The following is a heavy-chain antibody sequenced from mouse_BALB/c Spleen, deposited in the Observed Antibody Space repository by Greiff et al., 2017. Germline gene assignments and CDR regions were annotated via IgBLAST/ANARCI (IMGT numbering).Heavy chain of an antibody. Sequence: VQLQQSGPELVKPGASVKIPCKASGYTFTDYNMDWVKQSHGKSLEWIGDINPNNGGTIYNQKFKGKATLTVDKSSSTAYMELRSLTSEDTAVYYCARSEPLLRRYFDYWGQGTTLTVSS. J-gene: IGHJ2*01. CDR1: GYTFTDYN. CDR3: ARSEPLLRRYFDY. V-gene: IGHV1-18*01. CDR2: INPNNGGT. D-gene: IGHD1-2*01.